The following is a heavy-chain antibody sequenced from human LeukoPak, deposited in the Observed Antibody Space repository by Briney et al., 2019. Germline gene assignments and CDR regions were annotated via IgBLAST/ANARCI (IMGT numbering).Heavy chain of an antibody. D-gene: IGHD5-18*01. J-gene: IGHJ1*01. CDR1: GFTFNNYN. CDR2: ISSPSNYT. CDR3: ARSTRRDTEVALAEYFQH. V-gene: IGHV3-21*04. Sequence: GGSLRLSCAASGFTFNNYNMNWVRQAPGKGLEWVSSISSPSNYTYYADSAKGRFTISRDNAKSSLSLQMNSLRAEDTAVYYCARSTRRDTEVALAEYFQHWGQGTLVTVSS.